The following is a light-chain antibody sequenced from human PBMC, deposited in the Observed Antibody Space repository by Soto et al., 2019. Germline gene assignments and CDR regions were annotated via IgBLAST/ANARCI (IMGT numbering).Light chain of an antibody. CDR1: QSIRSW. J-gene: IGKJ1*01. CDR2: DAS. CDR3: QHNNGYSWT. Sequence: DIQITHSPSTLSASVGDRVTITCRSSQSIRSWLAWYQQKPGKAPKVLIYDASSLESGVPSRFSGSGSGTEFTLTISSLQPDDFATYYCQHNNGYSWTFGQGTKVDIK. V-gene: IGKV1-5*01.